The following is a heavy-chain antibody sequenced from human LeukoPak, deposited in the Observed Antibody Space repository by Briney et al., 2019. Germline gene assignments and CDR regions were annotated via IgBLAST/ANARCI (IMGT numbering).Heavy chain of an antibody. CDR1: GFTFSDYY. Sequence: GRSLRLSSAASGFTFSDYYMSWIRQAPGKGLVWFSFISTSGSTTSYADSVKGRFTISRDNAKNSLYLQMNSLRAEDTAVYYCATRADFWSGYSLYYFDYWGQGTLVTVSS. D-gene: IGHD3-3*01. CDR3: ATRADFWSGYSLYYFDY. J-gene: IGHJ4*02. CDR2: ISTSGSTT. V-gene: IGHV3-11*01.